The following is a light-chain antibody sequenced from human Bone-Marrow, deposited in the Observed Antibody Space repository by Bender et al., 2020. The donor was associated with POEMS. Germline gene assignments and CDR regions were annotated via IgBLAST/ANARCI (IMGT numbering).Light chain of an antibody. CDR2: EVS. CDR1: SMNVGGFNY. Sequence: QSALTQPPSASGSPGQSVTISCTGTSMNVGGFNYVSWYQQHLAKAPKLIIYEVSKRPSGVPDRFSGSKSGNTASLTISGLQADDEAEYYCCSYAVGRSYVFGTGTKVTVL. V-gene: IGLV2-8*01. CDR3: CSYAVGRSYV. J-gene: IGLJ1*01.